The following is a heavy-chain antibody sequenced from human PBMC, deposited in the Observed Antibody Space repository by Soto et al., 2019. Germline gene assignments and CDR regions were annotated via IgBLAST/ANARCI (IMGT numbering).Heavy chain of an antibody. CDR1: GFTFSSYA. CDR3: AREMVTGGAFDI. V-gene: IGHV3-30*04. D-gene: IGHD1-20*01. J-gene: IGHJ3*02. CDR2: ISYDGSNK. Sequence: GGSLRLSCAASGFTFSSYAMHWVRQAPGKGLEWVAVISYDGSNKYYADSVKGRFTISRDNSKNTLYLQMNSLRAEDTAVYYCAREMVTGGAFDIWGQGTMVTVSS.